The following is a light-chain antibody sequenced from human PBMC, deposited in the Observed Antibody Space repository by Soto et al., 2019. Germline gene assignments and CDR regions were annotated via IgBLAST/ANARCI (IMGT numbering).Light chain of an antibody. CDR3: QQYGSSPFT. CDR2: GAS. V-gene: IGKV3-20*01. J-gene: IGKJ3*01. Sequence: DIVLTQSPGTLSLSPGERATLSCRASQTVSSNYLAWYQQKRGQAPRLLIYGASSRAAAIPDRFRGSGSGTDFTLIISSLAPEDFAVYYCQQYGSSPFTFGPGTAVDIK. CDR1: QTVSSNY.